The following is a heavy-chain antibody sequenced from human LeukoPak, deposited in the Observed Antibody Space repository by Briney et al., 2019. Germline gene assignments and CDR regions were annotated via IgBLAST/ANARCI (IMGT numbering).Heavy chain of an antibody. Sequence: GGSLRLSCAASGFTFSSYGMHWVRQAPGKGLEWVAVISYDGSNKYYADPVKGRFTISRDNSKNTLYLQMNSLRAEDTAVYYCAKAPGTSTDYWGQGTLVTVSS. CDR2: ISYDGSNK. V-gene: IGHV3-30*18. CDR1: GFTFSSYG. J-gene: IGHJ4*02. CDR3: AKAPGTSTDY.